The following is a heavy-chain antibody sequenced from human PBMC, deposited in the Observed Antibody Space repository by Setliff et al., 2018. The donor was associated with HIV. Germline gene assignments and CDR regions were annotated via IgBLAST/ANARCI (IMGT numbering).Heavy chain of an antibody. V-gene: IGHV3-7*01. CDR2: INQVESEK. CDR1: GFTFSSFW. CDR3: TRKLAPGHGMDV. D-gene: IGHD3-3*02. J-gene: IGHJ6*02. Sequence: GGSLRLSCAASGFTFSSFWMSWVRQAPGKGLEWVANINQVESEKYYVDSVKGRFTISRDNAKNSLYLQMDSLRVEDTTVYYCTRKLAPGHGMDVWGQGTTVTVSS.